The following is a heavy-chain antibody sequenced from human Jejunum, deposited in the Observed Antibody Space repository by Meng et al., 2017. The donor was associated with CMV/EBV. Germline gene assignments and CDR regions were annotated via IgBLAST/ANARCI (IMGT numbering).Heavy chain of an antibody. CDR3: ARAQWLLGYWFDP. CDR1: GGSIGSGDYY. J-gene: IGHJ5*02. D-gene: IGHD3-22*01. V-gene: IGHV4-30-4*01. CDR2: IYYSGST. Sequence: SGGSIGSGDYYWGWIRQPPGKGVEWIGYIYYSGSTDYNPSLKSRVTISVDTSKNQFSLKLSSVTAADTAVYYCARAQWLLGYWFDPWGQGTLVTVSS.